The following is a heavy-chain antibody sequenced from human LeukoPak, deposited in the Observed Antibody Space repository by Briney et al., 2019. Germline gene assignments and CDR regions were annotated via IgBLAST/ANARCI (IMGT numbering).Heavy chain of an antibody. CDR3: LVAAAALGSQH. J-gene: IGHJ1*01. V-gene: IGHV4-34*01. CDR2: IKHSGST. CDR1: GGSFTGLY. D-gene: IGHD6-13*01. Sequence: SGTLSLTCAATGGSFTGLYWNWIRQPPGKGLEWIWEIKHSGSTRYNPSLKSRATISVVTSRSQCTLKLSSTTAADTAVYYCLVAAAALGSQHWGQGTLVTASS.